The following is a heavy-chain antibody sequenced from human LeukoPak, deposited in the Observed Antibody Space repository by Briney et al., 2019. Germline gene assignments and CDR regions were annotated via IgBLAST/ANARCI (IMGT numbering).Heavy chain of an antibody. CDR1: GFSLRTRGVG. V-gene: IGHV2-5*02. CDR3: AHRQRQQQLGVWYFDL. D-gene: IGHD6-6*01. J-gene: IGHJ2*01. Sequence: SGPTLVNPTQTLTLTCTFSGFSLRTRGVGVAWIRQPPGKALEWLALIYWDDDKRYSPSLKSRLTITKDTSKNQVVLTMTNMDPVDTATYYCAHRQRQQQLGVWYFDLWGRGTLVTVSS. CDR2: IYWDDDK.